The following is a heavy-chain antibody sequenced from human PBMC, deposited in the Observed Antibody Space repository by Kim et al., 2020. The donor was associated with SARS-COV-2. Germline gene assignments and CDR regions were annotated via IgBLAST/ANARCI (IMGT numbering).Heavy chain of an antibody. CDR1: GGSISSSSYY. CDR3: ARHIPRYFDWLLSATEYYFDY. Sequence: SETLSLTCTVSGGSISSSSYYWGWIRQPPGKGLEWIGSIYYSGNTYYNPSLKSRVTISVDTSKNQFSLKLSSVTAADTAVYYCARHIPRYFDWLLSATEYYFDYWGQGTLVTVSS. J-gene: IGHJ4*02. D-gene: IGHD3-9*01. V-gene: IGHV4-39*01. CDR2: IYYSGNT.